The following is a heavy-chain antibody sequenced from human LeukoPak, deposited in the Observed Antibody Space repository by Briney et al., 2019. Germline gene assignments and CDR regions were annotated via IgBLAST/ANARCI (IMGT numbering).Heavy chain of an antibody. CDR1: GYTLTELS. Sequence: ASVKVSCKVSGYTLTELSMHWARQAPGKGLEWMGGFDPEDGETIYAQKFQGRVTMTEDTSTDTAYMELSSLRSEDTAVYYCATASPYDYVWGSYRPKNYYYYGMDVWGQGTTVTVSS. J-gene: IGHJ6*02. CDR2: FDPEDGET. D-gene: IGHD3-16*02. CDR3: ATASPYDYVWGSYRPKNYYYYGMDV. V-gene: IGHV1-24*01.